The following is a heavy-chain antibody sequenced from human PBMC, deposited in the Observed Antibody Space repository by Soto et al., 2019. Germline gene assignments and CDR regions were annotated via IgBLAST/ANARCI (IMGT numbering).Heavy chain of an antibody. J-gene: IGHJ4*02. V-gene: IGHV3-23*01. CDR2: ISASGGST. CDR3: AKGQNCGTYRFYFDY. Sequence: GGSLRLSXAASGITLSSYAMSRVRQAPGKGPEWVSGISASGGSTSYADSVKGRFTISRDNSKNTLYLQMNSLRADDTAVYNCAKGQNCGTYRFYFDYWGQGALVTVSS. CDR1: GITLSSYA. D-gene: IGHD1-26*01.